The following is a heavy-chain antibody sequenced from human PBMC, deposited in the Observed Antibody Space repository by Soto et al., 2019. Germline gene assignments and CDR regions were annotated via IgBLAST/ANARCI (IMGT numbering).Heavy chain of an antibody. CDR1: GFTVSSNY. CDR3: ARFYANSYFDY. D-gene: IGHD2-2*01. Sequence: EVQLVESGGGLVQPGGSLRLSCAASGFTVSSNYMSWVRQAPGKGLEWVSIIYSGDTTYYADSVKGRFTISRHNSKNTVYLQMNSQRPEDTAVYYCARFYANSYFDYWGQGTLVTVSS. J-gene: IGHJ4*02. CDR2: IYSGDTT. V-gene: IGHV3-53*04.